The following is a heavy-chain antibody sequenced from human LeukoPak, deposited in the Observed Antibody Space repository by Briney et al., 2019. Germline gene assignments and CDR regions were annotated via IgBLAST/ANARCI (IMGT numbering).Heavy chain of an antibody. CDR3: ARVGGYSYGYDY. CDR2: ISSSSTI. V-gene: IGHV3-48*01. J-gene: IGHJ4*02. D-gene: IGHD5-18*01. CDR1: GFTFSSYS. Sequence: AGSLRLSCAASGFTFSSYSMNWVRQAPGKGLEWVSYISSSSTIYYADSVKGRFTISRDNAKNSLYLQMNSLRAEDTAVYYCARVGGYSYGYDYWGQGTLVTVSS.